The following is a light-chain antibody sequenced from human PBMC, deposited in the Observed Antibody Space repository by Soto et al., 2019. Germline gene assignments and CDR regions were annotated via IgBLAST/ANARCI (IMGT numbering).Light chain of an antibody. V-gene: IGLV1-44*01. CDR1: RFNIGNNK. Sequence: QSLLTQSPSASGTPGQKVTISCSGGRFNIGNNKVNWYQQLPGTAPKLLIYSDDQRPSGVPDRFSGSESGTSASLAISGLQSGDEADYYCAAWDDSLNGPAFGGGTKVTVL. J-gene: IGLJ2*01. CDR3: AAWDDSLNGPA. CDR2: SDD.